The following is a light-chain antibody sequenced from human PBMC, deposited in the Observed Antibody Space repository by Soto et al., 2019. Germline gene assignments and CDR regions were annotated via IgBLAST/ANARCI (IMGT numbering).Light chain of an antibody. Sequence: QSALTQPASVSGSPGQSITISCTGTSSDVGANNYVTWYQQYPGKAPKFLIYDVNNRPSGVSDRFSGSKSGNTAYLTISGLQAEDEGEYYCSSYTPSSTWVFGGVTKLTVL. CDR2: DVN. J-gene: IGLJ3*02. CDR1: SSDVGANNY. V-gene: IGLV2-14*01. CDR3: SSYTPSSTWV.